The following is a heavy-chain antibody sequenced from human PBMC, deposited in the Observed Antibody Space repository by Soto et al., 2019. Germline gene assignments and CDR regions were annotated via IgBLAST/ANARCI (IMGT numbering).Heavy chain of an antibody. J-gene: IGHJ4*02. V-gene: IGHV3-64D*06. CDR3: AREGEYCDRTFCYEDY. CDR1: GFIFSGYT. CDR2: INKNGAAT. Sequence: PGGSLRLSCSAAGFIFSGYTMHWVRQAPGKGLEYISAINKNGAATYYADSVRGRFIISRDNSRNTLYFQMSSLRIEDTAVYYCAREGEYCDRTFCYEDYWGLGTLVTVSS. D-gene: IGHD2-2*01.